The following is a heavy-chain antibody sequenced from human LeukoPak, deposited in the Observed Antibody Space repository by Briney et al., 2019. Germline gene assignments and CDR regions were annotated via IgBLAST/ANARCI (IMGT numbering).Heavy chain of an antibody. Sequence: GGSLTLSCAASGFIFSDYGTHWVRQAAGKGVEGVAVIWSDGSNKYYADSVKGRFTISRDNSKKTLYLQMNSLRVEDTAVYYCVRASGSFDNWGQGTLVTVSS. CDR1: GFIFSDYG. V-gene: IGHV3-33*01. J-gene: IGHJ4*02. CDR2: IWSDGSNK. CDR3: VRASGSFDN. D-gene: IGHD3-10*01.